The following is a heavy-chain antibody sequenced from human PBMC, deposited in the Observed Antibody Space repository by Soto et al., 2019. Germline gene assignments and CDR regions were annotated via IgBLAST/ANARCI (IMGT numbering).Heavy chain of an antibody. CDR2: ISYDGSNK. CDR3: AKDSNLNYVHDAFDI. V-gene: IGHV3-30*18. Sequence: GGSLRLSCAASGFTFSSYGMHWVRQAPGKGLEWVAVISYDGSNKYYADSVKGRFTISRDNSKNTLYLQMNSLRAEDTAVYYCAKDSNLNYVHDAFDIWGQGTMVTVSS. CDR1: GFTFSSYG. J-gene: IGHJ3*02. D-gene: IGHD1-7*01.